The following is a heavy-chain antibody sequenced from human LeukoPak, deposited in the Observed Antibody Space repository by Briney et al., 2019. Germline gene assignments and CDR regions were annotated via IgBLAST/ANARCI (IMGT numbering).Heavy chain of an antibody. CDR1: GYTFTSYY. CDR2: INPSGGST. CDR3: ARDPSPDSSGFRAEYFQH. V-gene: IGHV1-46*01. D-gene: IGHD3-22*01. J-gene: IGHJ1*01. Sequence: ASVKVSCKASGYTFTSYYMHGVRQAPGQGLEGMGIINPSGGSTSYAQKFQGRVTMTRDTSTSTVYMELSSLRSEDTAVYYCARDPSPDSSGFRAEYFQHWGQGTLVTVSS.